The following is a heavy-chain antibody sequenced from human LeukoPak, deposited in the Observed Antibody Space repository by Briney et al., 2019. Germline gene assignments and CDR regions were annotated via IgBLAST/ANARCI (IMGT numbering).Heavy chain of an antibody. CDR1: GFTFSTHA. CDR3: ARTDETAPAEDFQH. V-gene: IGHV3-23*01. D-gene: IGHD2-21*02. Sequence: GGSLRLSCAASGFTFSTHAMSWVRQAPGKGLEWVSDISASGGSTYYADSVKGRFTVSRDNSKNTLYLQMSSLRAEDTAVYYCARTDETAPAEDFQHWGQGTLVTVSS. J-gene: IGHJ1*01. CDR2: ISASGGST.